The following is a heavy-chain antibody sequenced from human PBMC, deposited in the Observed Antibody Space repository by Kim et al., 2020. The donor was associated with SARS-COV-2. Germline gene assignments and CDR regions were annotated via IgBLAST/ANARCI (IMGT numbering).Heavy chain of an antibody. V-gene: IGHV1-46*01. CDR1: GYTFTSYY. Sequence: ASVKVSCKASGYTFTSYYMHWVRHAPGQGLEWMGIINPSGGSTSYAQKFQGRVTMTRDTSTSTVYMELSSLRSEDTAVYYCARGGYSYGYSPRYYYYGMDVWGQGTTVTVSS. CDR3: ARGGYSYGYSPRYYYYGMDV. J-gene: IGHJ6*02. D-gene: IGHD5-18*01. CDR2: INPSGGST.